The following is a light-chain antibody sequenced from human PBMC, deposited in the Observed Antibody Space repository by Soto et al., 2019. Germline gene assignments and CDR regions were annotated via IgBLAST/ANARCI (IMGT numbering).Light chain of an antibody. Sequence: QSVLTQPASVSGSPGQSITISCTGTSSDFGGYNFVSWYQHRPGKAPKLMIYAVSNRPSGVSNRFSGSKSGNTASLTISGLQAEDEADYCCCSYTSYGPYVFGNGTKVTVL. CDR1: SSDFGGYNF. J-gene: IGLJ1*01. V-gene: IGLV2-14*01. CDR2: AVS. CDR3: CSYTSYGPYV.